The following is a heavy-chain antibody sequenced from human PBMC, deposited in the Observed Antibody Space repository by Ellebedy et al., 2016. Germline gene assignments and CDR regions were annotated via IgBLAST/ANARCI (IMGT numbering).Heavy chain of an antibody. CDR1: GYTFTSYG. CDR2: ISAYNGNT. CDR3: ARWALVRSRDYYDSSGTFFDY. D-gene: IGHD3-22*01. Sequence: ASVKVSCKASGYTFTSYGISWVRQAPGQGLEWMGWISAYNGNTNYAQKLQGRVTMTTDTSTSTAYIELRSLRSDDTAVYYCARWALVRSRDYYDSSGTFFDYWGQGTLVTVSS. V-gene: IGHV1-18*01. J-gene: IGHJ4*02.